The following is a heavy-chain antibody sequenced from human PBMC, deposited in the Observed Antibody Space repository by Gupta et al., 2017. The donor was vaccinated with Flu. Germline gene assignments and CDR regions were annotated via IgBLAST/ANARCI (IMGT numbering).Heavy chain of an antibody. Sequence: EVQLVESGGGLVQPGRSLRLSCTASGFTFGDYAMSWFRQAPGKGLEWVGFIRSKAYGGTTEYAASVKGRFTISRDDSKSIAYLHMNSLKTEDTAVYYCTRGVSSSPLGDAFDIWGQGTMVTVSS. D-gene: IGHD6-6*01. V-gene: IGHV3-49*03. CDR3: TRGVSSSPLGDAFDI. J-gene: IGHJ3*02. CDR1: GFTFGDYA. CDR2: IRSKAYGGTT.